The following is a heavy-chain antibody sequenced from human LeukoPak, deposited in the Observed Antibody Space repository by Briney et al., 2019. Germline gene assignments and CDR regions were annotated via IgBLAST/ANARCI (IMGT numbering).Heavy chain of an antibody. V-gene: IGHV4-59*08. Sequence: SETLSLTCTVSGGSISSYYWSWIRQPPGKGLEWIGYIYYSGSTNYNPSLKSRVTISVDTSKSQFSLKLSSVTAADTAVYYCARGRRGASGYFISYYFDYWGQGTLVTVSS. CDR3: ARGRRGASGYFISYYFDY. D-gene: IGHD3-22*01. CDR1: GGSISSYY. CDR2: IYYSGST. J-gene: IGHJ4*02.